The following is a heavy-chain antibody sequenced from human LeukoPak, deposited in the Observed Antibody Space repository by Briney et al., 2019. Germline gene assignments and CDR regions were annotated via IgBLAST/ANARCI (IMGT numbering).Heavy chain of an antibody. V-gene: IGHV3-15*07. D-gene: IGHD1-20*01. CDR3: TTAPYNWNDVPYYYYGMDV. CDR1: GFTFSNAW. J-gene: IGHJ6*02. CDR2: IKSKTDGGTT. Sequence: GGSLRLSCAASGFTFSNAWMNWVRQAPGKGLEWVGRIKSKTDGGTTDYAAPVKGRFTISRDDSKNTLYLQMNSLKTEDTAVYYCTTAPYNWNDVPYYYYGMDVWGQGTTVTVSS.